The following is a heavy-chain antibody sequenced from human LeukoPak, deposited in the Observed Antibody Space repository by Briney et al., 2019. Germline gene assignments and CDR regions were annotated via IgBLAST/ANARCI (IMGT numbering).Heavy chain of an antibody. CDR3: ARAVTYYDFWSGYYTRQVGYNWFDP. J-gene: IGHJ5*02. Sequence: GGSLRLSCAVSGFTFSSYGMHWVRQAPGKWLEWVAVIWYDGSNKYYADSVKGRFTISRDNSKNTLYLQMNSLRAEDTAVYYCARAVTYYDFWSGYYTRQVGYNWFDPWGQGTLVTVSS. V-gene: IGHV3-33*01. CDR1: GFTFSSYG. D-gene: IGHD3-3*01. CDR2: IWYDGSNK.